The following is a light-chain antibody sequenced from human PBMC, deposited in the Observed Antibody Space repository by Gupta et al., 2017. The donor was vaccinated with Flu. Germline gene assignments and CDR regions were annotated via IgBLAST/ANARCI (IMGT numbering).Light chain of an antibody. Sequence: EIVLTPHPASPSSSPGERATPSCSASQSVSSNYLAWYQQRPGQAPRLLIYDASSRDPGVPDRFSGSGSGTDFTLTISRLEPEDFAVYYCQQYGSSPETFGQGTKVEIK. V-gene: IGKV3-20*01. CDR2: DAS. CDR3: QQYGSSPET. CDR1: QSVSSNY. J-gene: IGKJ1*01.